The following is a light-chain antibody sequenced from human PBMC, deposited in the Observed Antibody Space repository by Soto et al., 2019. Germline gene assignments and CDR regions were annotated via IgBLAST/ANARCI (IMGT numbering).Light chain of an antibody. J-gene: IGKJ2*01. CDR3: QQYHSNPST. CDR1: QSLYNSNNLNY. CDR2: WAS. Sequence: DIVMTQSPDSLAVSLRERATINCKCTQSLYNSNNLNYLAWYQQKPGQPPKLLLYWASTRESGVPDRFSGSGSGTDFTLTISILQAADVAVYYCQQYHSNPSTFGQGTKLEIK. V-gene: IGKV4-1*01.